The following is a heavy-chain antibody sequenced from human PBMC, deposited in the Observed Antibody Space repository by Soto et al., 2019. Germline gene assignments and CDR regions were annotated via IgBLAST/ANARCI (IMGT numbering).Heavy chain of an antibody. D-gene: IGHD5-12*01. Sequence: QVQLVQSGAEVKKPGSSVKVSCKASGGTFSSYAISWVRQAPGQGLEWMGGIIPIFGTANYAQKFQGRVTITAXASRSXXYMELSSLRSEDTAVYYCAFPGEEMATIYHYGMDVWGQGTTVTVSS. V-gene: IGHV1-69*12. CDR3: AFPGEEMATIYHYGMDV. CDR2: IIPIFGTA. CDR1: GGTFSSYA. J-gene: IGHJ6*02.